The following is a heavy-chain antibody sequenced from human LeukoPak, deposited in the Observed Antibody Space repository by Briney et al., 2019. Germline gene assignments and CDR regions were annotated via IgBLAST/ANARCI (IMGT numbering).Heavy chain of an antibody. Sequence: SETLSLTCTVSGGSISSSSYCWGWIRQPPGKGLEWIGSIYYSGSTYYNPSLKSRVTISVDTSKNQFSLKLSSVTAADTAVYYCASQKGYSSSWYKFDPWGQGTLVTVSS. CDR3: ASQKGYSSSWYKFDP. J-gene: IGHJ5*02. CDR2: IYYSGST. D-gene: IGHD6-13*01. V-gene: IGHV4-39*07. CDR1: GGSISSSSYC.